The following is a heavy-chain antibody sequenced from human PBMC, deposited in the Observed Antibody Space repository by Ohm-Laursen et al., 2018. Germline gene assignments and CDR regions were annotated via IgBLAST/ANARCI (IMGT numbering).Heavy chain of an antibody. CDR3: ARGRVVGIAVAGTLFDY. CDR2: INHSGST. CDR1: GGSFSGYY. V-gene: IGHV4-34*01. D-gene: IGHD6-19*01. J-gene: IGHJ4*02. Sequence: GTLSLTCAVYGGSFSGYYWSWIRQPPGKGLEWIGEINHSGSTNYNPSLKSRVTISVDTSKNQFSLKLSSVTAADTAVYHCARGRVVGIAVAGTLFDYWGQGTLVTVSS.